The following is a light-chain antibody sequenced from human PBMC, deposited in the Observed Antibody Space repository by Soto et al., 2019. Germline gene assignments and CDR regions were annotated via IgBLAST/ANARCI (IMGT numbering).Light chain of an antibody. J-gene: IGKJ4*01. Sequence: EIVLTQSPATLSLSPGERATLSCRASQSVSSYLAWYQQKPGQAPRLLIYDASNRATGIPARVSGSGSGTDFTLTISSLGPEDFAVYYCQQRELTFGGGTKVEIK. CDR1: QSVSSY. CDR3: QQRELT. V-gene: IGKV3-11*01. CDR2: DAS.